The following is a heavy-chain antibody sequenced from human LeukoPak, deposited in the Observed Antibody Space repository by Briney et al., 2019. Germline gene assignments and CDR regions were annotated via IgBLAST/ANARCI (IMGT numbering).Heavy chain of an antibody. D-gene: IGHD6-13*01. Sequence: GASVKVSCKASGYTFTSYDINWVRQATGQGLEWMGWMNPNSGNTGYAQKFQGRVTMTRNTSISTAYMELRSLRSEDTAVYYCARGSYSSSWYAFDYWGQGTLVTVSS. J-gene: IGHJ4*02. CDR3: ARGSYSSSWYAFDY. CDR2: MNPNSGNT. CDR1: GYTFTSYD. V-gene: IGHV1-8*01.